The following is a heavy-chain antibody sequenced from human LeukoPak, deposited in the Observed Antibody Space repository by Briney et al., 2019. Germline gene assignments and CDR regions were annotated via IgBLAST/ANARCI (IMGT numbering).Heavy chain of an antibody. J-gene: IGHJ5*02. CDR2: INTDGSST. Sequence: GGSLRLSCAASGFTFSSYWMHWVRQAPGKGLVWVSRINTDGSSTTYADSVKGRFTISRDNAKNTLYLQMNSLRAEDTAVYYCAQTYYDSSGYPNWFDPWGQGTLVTVSS. CDR3: AQTYYDSSGYPNWFDP. D-gene: IGHD3-22*01. V-gene: IGHV3-74*01. CDR1: GFTFSSYW.